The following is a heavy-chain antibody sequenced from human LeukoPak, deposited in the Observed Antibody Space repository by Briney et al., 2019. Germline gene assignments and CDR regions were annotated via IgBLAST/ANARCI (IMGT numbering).Heavy chain of an antibody. CDR1: GFTFGDYA. Sequence: GGSLRLSCTASGFTFGDYAMSWVRQAPGKGLEWVGFIRSKAYGGTTEYAASVKGRFTISRDDSKSIAYLQMNSLKTEDTAVYYCTRYPGIAAAGTFNWFDPWGQGTLVTVSS. D-gene: IGHD6-13*01. V-gene: IGHV3-49*04. CDR3: TRYPGIAAAGTFNWFDP. J-gene: IGHJ5*02. CDR2: IRSKAYGGTT.